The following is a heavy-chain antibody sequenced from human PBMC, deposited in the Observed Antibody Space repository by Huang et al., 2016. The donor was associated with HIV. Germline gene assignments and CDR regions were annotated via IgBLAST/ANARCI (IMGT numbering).Heavy chain of an antibody. V-gene: IGHV1-8*02. CDR2: MNLNNGNT. J-gene: IGHJ4*02. Sequence: QVHLVQSGAEVKKPGASVTVSCKASGYTFTNYGSNWVRQAPGRWLEWMGWMNLNNGNTGFAQSFQGRVTMTRKTAITTAYMELTSLTSEDTAVYYCARSAYGDLDYWGLGTLVIVSS. CDR1: GYTFTNYG. CDR3: ARSAYGDLDY. D-gene: IGHD4-17*01.